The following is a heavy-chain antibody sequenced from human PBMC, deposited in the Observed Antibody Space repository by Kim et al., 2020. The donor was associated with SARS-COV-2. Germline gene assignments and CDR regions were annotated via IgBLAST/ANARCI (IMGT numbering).Heavy chain of an antibody. V-gene: IGHV1-3*01. CDR3: ARPAALSGWYALDY. J-gene: IGHJ4*02. CDR1: GYTFTSYD. CDR2: INAGNGNT. Sequence: ASVKVSCKASGYTFTSYDMHWVRQAPGQRLEWMGWINAGNGNTKYSQKFQGRVTITRDTSASTAYMELSSLRSEDTAVYYCARPAALSGWYALDYWGQGNLVIVSS. D-gene: IGHD6-19*01.